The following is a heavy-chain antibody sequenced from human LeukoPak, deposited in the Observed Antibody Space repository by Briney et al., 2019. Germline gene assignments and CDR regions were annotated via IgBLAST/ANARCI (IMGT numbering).Heavy chain of an antibody. J-gene: IGHJ3*02. CDR1: GGSISSYY. D-gene: IGHD6-19*01. CDR3: ARQGSAVNSFDI. CDR2: IYTSGST. Sequence: PSETLSLTCTVSGGSISSYYWSWIRQPPGKGLEWIGYIYTSGSTNYNPSLKSRGTISVGTSKNQFSLNLSSVTAADTAVYYCARQGSAVNSFDIWGQGTMVTVSS. V-gene: IGHV4-4*09.